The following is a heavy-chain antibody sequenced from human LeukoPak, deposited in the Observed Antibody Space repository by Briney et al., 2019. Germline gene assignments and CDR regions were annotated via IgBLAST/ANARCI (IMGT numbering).Heavy chain of an antibody. CDR2: IDYSGST. CDR1: GGSISSSRYY. D-gene: IGHD3-3*01. Sequence: PSETLSLTCTVSGGSISSSRYYWGWIRQPPGMGLEWIGRIDYSGSTYYYQSLTRRVTISVDTSKHQFSLQLISVTAADTAVYYCARGGLLITIFGVFTPHYYYMDLWGKGTTVTLSS. V-gene: IGHV4-39*07. J-gene: IGHJ6*03. CDR3: ARGGLLITIFGVFTPHYYYMDL.